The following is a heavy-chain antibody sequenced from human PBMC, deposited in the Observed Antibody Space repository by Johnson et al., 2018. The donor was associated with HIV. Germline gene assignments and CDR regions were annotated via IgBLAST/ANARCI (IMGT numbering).Heavy chain of an antibody. CDR2: ISYDGSDK. V-gene: IGHV3-30-3*01. D-gene: IGHD6-19*01. CDR1: GFTFSSYA. J-gene: IGHJ3*02. CDR3: AGGNSGWYGIDAFDI. Sequence: QVQLMESGGGVVQPGRSLRLSCAASGFTFSSYAMHWVRQAPGKGLEWVAVISYDGSDKYYADSVKGRFTISRDNSKNTLSLQMNSLRAEDTAVYYCAGGNSGWYGIDAFDIWGQGSMVTVSS.